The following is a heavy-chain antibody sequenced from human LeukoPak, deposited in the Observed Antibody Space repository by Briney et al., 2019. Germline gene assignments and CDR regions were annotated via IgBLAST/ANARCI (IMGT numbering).Heavy chain of an antibody. D-gene: IGHD5-24*01. V-gene: IGHV1-69*13. CDR3: ARMMREMATITDAFDI. CDR1: GGTFSSYA. J-gene: IGHJ3*02. CDR2: IIPIFGTA. Sequence: ASVKVSCKASGGTFSSYAISWVRQAPGQGLEWMGGIIPIFGTANYAQKFQGRVTITADESTSTAYMELSSLRSEDTAVYYCARMMREMATITDAFDIWGQGTMVTVSS.